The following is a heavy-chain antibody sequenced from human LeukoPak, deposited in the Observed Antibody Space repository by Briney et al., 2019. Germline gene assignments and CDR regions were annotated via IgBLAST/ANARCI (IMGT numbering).Heavy chain of an antibody. D-gene: IGHD6-6*01. Sequence: SETLSLTCSVSGGSINNNNWWSWVRQTPGKGLEWIGNIYHSGTTHYNPSLKSRATISVDKSKNQFSLKLSSVTAADTAVYYCARGAVGIAARLGWFDPWGQGTLVTVSS. CDR3: ARGAVGIAARLGWFDP. J-gene: IGHJ5*02. CDR1: GGSINNNNW. V-gene: IGHV4-4*02. CDR2: IYHSGTT.